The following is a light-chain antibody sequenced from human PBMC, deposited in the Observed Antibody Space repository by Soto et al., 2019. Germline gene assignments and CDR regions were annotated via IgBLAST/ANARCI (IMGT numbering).Light chain of an antibody. CDR2: GAS. V-gene: IGKV3-20*01. CDR1: QSISSSY. CDR3: QQYGSSRFT. J-gene: IGKJ3*01. Sequence: EIVLTQSPGTLSLSPGERATLSCRASQSISSSYLAWYQQKPGQAPRLLVYGASSRATGTPDRFSGSGSGTDFTLTISRLEPEDVAVYYCQQYGSSRFTCGPGTKVDIK.